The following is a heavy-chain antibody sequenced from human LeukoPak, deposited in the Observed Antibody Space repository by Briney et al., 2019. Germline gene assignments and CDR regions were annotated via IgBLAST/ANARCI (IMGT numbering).Heavy chain of an antibody. CDR1: GFTFSTYA. CDR3: ARGSYSPFDY. V-gene: IGHV3-23*01. CDR2: ISGSGDST. J-gene: IGHJ4*02. D-gene: IGHD3-16*01. Sequence: GGSLRLSCAASGFTFSTYAMSWVRQAPGKGLEWVSGISGSGDSTNYADSVKGRFTISRDNSKNTQYLQMNSLRAEDTAVYCCARGSYSPFDYWGQGTLVTVSS.